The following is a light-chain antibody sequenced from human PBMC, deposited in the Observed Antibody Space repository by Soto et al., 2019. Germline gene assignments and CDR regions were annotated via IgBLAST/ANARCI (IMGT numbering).Light chain of an antibody. V-gene: IGKV3-11*01. Sequence: EIVLTQSPATLSLSPGERAILSCRASQSVSTYLAWYQQKPGQAPRLLIYDASIRATGIPARFSGSGSGTDFTLAISSLEPEDFAVYYCQQRINWPPLTFGGGTKVEIK. J-gene: IGKJ4*01. CDR1: QSVSTY. CDR3: QQRINWPPLT. CDR2: DAS.